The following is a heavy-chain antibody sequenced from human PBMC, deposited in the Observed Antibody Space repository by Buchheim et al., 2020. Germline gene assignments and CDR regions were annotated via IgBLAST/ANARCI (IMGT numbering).Heavy chain of an antibody. J-gene: IGHJ3*02. Sequence: EVQVVQSEPEVKKPGEYLRISCTGSGYSFTTYWIAWVRQMPGKGLEWMGVIYPGDSDSRYSPSFQDRVTLSADKSISTAYPQWGSLTASDTAIYYCARRAFDSSGHHGFDIWGQGT. CDR1: GYSFTTYW. D-gene: IGHD3-22*01. CDR3: ARRAFDSSGHHGFDI. CDR2: IYPGDSDS. V-gene: IGHV5-51*01.